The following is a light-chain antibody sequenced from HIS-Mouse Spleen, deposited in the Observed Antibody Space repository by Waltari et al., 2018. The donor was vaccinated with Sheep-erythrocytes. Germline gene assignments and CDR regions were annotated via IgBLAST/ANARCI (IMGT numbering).Light chain of an antibody. CDR1: SSAVAGYNY. J-gene: IGLJ1*01. Sequence: QSALTQPRSVSGSPGQSVTISCPGTSSAVAGYNYVSWYQQHPGKAPKLMIYDVSKRPSGVPDRFSGSKSGNTASLTISGLQAEDEADYYCCSYAGSYNHVFATGTKVTVL. CDR3: CSYAGSYNHV. CDR2: DVS. V-gene: IGLV2-11*01.